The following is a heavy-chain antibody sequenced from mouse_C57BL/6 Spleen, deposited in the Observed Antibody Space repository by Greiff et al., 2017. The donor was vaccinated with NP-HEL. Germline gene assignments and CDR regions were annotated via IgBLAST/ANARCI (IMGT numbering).Heavy chain of an antibody. Sequence: QVQLQQSGAELVRPGSSVKLSCKASGYTFTSYWMHWVKQRPIQGLEWIGNIDPSDSETHYNQKFKDKATLTVDKSSSTAYMQLSSLTSEDSAVYYCARRSYSNHQAWFAYWGQGTLVTVSA. D-gene: IGHD2-5*01. J-gene: IGHJ3*01. CDR2: IDPSDSET. CDR3: ARRSYSNHQAWFAY. CDR1: GYTFTSYW. V-gene: IGHV1-52*01.